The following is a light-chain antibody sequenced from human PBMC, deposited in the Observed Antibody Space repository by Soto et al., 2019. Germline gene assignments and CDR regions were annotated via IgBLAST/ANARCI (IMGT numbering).Light chain of an antibody. J-gene: IGKJ2*02. CDR1: QSVRTY. Sequence: PGERATLSCRASQSVRTYLAWYQQRPSQAPRLLIYDASNRATGIPARFSGSGSGTDFTLTISSLEPEDFAVYYCQHRNSWPGTFGQGTNLEIK. V-gene: IGKV3-11*01. CDR3: QHRNSWPGT. CDR2: DAS.